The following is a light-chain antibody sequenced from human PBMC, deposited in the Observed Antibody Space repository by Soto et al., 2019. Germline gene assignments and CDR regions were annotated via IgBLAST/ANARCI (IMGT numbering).Light chain of an antibody. CDR1: QSVSSSY. J-gene: IGKJ1*01. Sequence: ENVLTQSPGTLSLSPGERATLSCRASQSVSSSYLVWYQQAPGQAPRLLMSGASSRAPGIPDRFSGSGSGTDFTLTISRLESEDFAVYYCQQYGSLPWTFGQGTKVEIK. V-gene: IGKV3-20*01. CDR3: QQYGSLPWT. CDR2: GAS.